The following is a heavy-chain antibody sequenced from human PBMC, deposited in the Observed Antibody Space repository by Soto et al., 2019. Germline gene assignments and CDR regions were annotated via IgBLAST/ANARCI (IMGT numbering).Heavy chain of an antibody. CDR3: ARRYSSAFDI. CDR2: FHYNERT. CDR1: GGSISSGPYS. D-gene: IGHD6-13*01. V-gene: IGHV4-39*01. J-gene: IGHJ3*02. Sequence: SETLSLTCSVSGGSISSGPYSWGWIRQPPGAGLEWIGTFHYNERTFYNPPLEGRVTISVDTSKNQFSLKLSSVTAADTAVYYCARRYSSAFDIWGQGTMVTVSS.